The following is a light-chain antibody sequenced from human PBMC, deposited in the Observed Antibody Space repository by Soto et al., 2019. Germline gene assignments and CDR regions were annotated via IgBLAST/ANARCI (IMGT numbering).Light chain of an antibody. CDR3: QPANSFPLT. CDR1: QGISSW. Sequence: DIQMTQSPSSVSASVGDRVTITCRTSQGISSWLAWYQQKPGKAPRLLIYAASSLQSGVPSRFXGXXXXTDFTLTISSLQPEDFATYYCQPANSFPLTFGEGTKVEIK. CDR2: AAS. V-gene: IGKV1-12*01. J-gene: IGKJ4*01.